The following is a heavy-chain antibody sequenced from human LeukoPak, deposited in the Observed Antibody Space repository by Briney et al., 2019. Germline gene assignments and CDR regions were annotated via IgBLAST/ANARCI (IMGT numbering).Heavy chain of an antibody. J-gene: IGHJ4*02. CDR3: ARAGGIAMAGMKGGLGV. CDR1: GYIFIGYY. CDR2: INPNNGGT. D-gene: IGHD6-19*01. V-gene: IGHV1-2*02. Sequence: ASVKVSCKASGYIFIGYYMHWVRQAPGQGLEWMGWINPNNGGTNYAQKFQGRVTMTRDTSISTVYMELSRLRSDDTAVYYCARAGGIAMAGMKGGLGVWGQGTLVTVSS.